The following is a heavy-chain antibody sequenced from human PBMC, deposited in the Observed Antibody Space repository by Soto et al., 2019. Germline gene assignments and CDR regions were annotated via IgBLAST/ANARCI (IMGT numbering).Heavy chain of an antibody. Sequence: SQTLSLTCAISGDSVSSNSAAWNWIRQSPSRGLEWLGRTYYRSKWYNDYAVSVKSRITINPDTSKNQFSLQLNSVTPEDTAVYSCGRRSSAAPPYYCCRDVWGQGTTVTVSS. CDR2: TYYRSKWYN. J-gene: IGHJ6*02. D-gene: IGHD6-6*01. CDR3: GRRSSAAPPYYCCRDV. CDR1: GDSVSSNSAA. V-gene: IGHV6-1*01.